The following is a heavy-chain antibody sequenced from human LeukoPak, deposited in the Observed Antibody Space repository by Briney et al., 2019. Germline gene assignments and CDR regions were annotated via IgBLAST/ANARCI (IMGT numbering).Heavy chain of an antibody. Sequence: GGSLRLSCAASGFTFSDYDMHWVRQVIGKGLEWVSAIGTAGQIYYPGSVKGRFTISRENAKNSLYLQVDSLRAGDTAVYYCARARAVAGTGFFDYWGQGTLATVSS. CDR3: ARARAVAGTGFFDY. V-gene: IGHV3-13*01. CDR1: GFTFSDYD. CDR2: IGTAGQI. J-gene: IGHJ4*02. D-gene: IGHD6-19*01.